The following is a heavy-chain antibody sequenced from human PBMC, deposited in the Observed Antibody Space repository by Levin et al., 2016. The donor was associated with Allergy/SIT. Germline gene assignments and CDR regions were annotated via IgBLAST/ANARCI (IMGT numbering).Heavy chain of an antibody. Sequence: SETLSLTCTSSDVSISRDNCWTWVRQSPGKGLEWIGEISHDGSANYNPALKSRVTILVDTSKTQFSLRLTSVTAADTAVYFCAREYYGDYDSRWFDSWGQGTLVTVSS. J-gene: IGHJ5*01. D-gene: IGHD4-17*01. CDR1: DVSISRDNC. V-gene: IGHV4-4*02. CDR2: ISHDGSA. CDR3: AREYYGDYDSRWFDS.